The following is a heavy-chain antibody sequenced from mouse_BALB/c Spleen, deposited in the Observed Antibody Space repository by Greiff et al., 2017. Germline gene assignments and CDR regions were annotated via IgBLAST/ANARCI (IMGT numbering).Heavy chain of an antibody. CDR3: ARSSLPFDY. Sequence: EVMLVESGGGLVQPGGSRKLSCAASGFTFSSFGMHWVRQAPEKGLEWVAYISSGSSTIYYADTVKGRFTISRDNPKNTLFLQMTSLRSEDTAMYYCARSSLPFDYWGQGTTLTVSS. D-gene: IGHD5-5*01. CDR1: GFTFSSFG. V-gene: IGHV5-17*02. CDR2: ISSGSSTI. J-gene: IGHJ2*01.